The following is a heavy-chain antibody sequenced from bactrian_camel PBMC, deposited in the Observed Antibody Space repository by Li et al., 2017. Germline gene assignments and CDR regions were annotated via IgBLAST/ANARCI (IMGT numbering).Heavy chain of an antibody. J-gene: IGHJ4*01. V-gene: IGHV3S1*01. CDR2: IGTNGVT. D-gene: IGHD7*01. Sequence: VQLVESGGGLVQPGKSLTLSCEASGYSASAYCLAWFRQVPGKAREGVAGIGTNGVTHLADSVKGRFTISRDSAKRILYLQMVNLEPEDTAMYFCAADMSPYAMCTYDYWGQGTQVTVS. CDR1: GYSASAYC. CDR3: AADMSPYAMCTYDY.